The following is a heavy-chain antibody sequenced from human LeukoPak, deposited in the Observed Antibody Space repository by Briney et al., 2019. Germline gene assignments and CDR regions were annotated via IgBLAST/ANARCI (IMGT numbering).Heavy chain of an antibody. CDR3: AREEFYDFWSGRNWFDP. CDR2: INPSDGST. V-gene: IGHV1-46*01. CDR1: GYTFTSYY. D-gene: IGHD3-3*01. Sequence: ASVKVSCKASGYTFTSYYMHWVRQATGQGLEWMGIINPSDGSTSYAQKFQGRVTMTRDTSTSTVYMELSSLRSEDTAVYYCAREEFYDFWSGRNWFDPWGQGTLVTVSS. J-gene: IGHJ5*02.